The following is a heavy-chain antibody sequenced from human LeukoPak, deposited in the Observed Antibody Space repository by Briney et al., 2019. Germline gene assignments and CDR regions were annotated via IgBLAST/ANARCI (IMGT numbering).Heavy chain of an antibody. CDR1: GFTFSSYA. Sequence: GGSLRLSCAASGFTFSSYAMSWVRQAPGKGLEWVSAISGSGGSTYYADSVKGRFTISRDNSKNTLYLQMNSLRAEDTAVYYCASILPRAVAGTSPFDYWGQGTLVTVSS. D-gene: IGHD6-19*01. CDR3: ASILPRAVAGTSPFDY. CDR2: ISGSGGST. V-gene: IGHV3-23*01. J-gene: IGHJ4*02.